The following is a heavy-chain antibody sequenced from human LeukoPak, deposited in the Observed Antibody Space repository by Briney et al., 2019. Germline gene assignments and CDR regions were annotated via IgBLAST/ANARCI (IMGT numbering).Heavy chain of an antibody. J-gene: IGHJ6*03. CDR3: TRVFYYGSRYYYMDV. V-gene: IGHV3-21*01. CDR2: ITSSGRYI. D-gene: IGHD3-10*01. CDR1: GFAFNEYS. Sequence: PGGSLRLSCTASGFAFNEYSLNWVRQAPGKGLEWISTITSSGRYIYYRDSVKGRFTISRDNAKNSLYLQMINLRAEDTAVYYCTRVFYYGSRYYYMDVWGKGTTVTISS.